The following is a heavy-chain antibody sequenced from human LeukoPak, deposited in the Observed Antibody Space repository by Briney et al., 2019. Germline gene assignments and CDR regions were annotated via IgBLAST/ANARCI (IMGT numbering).Heavy chain of an antibody. V-gene: IGHV1-24*01. CDR2: FDAEAGET. D-gene: IGHD2-15*01. CDR1: GYTLTELS. Sequence: ASVEVSCKVSGYTLTELSMQWVRQAPGKGLEWMGGFDAEAGETIYAQKFQGRVTMTEDTSTDTAYMELCSLRSEDTAVYYCATDRYCSGGSCYSTPDYWGQGTLVTV. CDR3: ATDRYCSGGSCYSTPDY. J-gene: IGHJ4*02.